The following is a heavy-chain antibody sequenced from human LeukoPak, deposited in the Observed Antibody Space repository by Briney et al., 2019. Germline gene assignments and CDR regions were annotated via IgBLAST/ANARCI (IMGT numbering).Heavy chain of an antibody. CDR3: ARHSSLGSGWYT. CDR2: IYYSGTT. CDR1: GGSITSGSYY. V-gene: IGHV4-39*01. Sequence: PSETLSPTCSVSGGSITSGSYYWGWVRQPPGKGLEWIGSIYYSGTTYYNPSLKSRVTISVDTSKNQFSLKLTSVTAADTAVYYCARHSSLGSGWYTWGQGTLVTVSS. J-gene: IGHJ4*02. D-gene: IGHD6-19*01.